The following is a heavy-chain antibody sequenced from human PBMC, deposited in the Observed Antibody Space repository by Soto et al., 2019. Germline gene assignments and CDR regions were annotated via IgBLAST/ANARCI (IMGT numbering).Heavy chain of an antibody. J-gene: IGHJ5*02. D-gene: IGHD2-8*01. CDR3: AKDGLRMAKVCWFDP. CDR1: GFTFSSYG. Sequence: GGSLRLSCAASGFTFSSYGMHWVRQAPGKGLEWVAVISYDGSNKYYADSVKGRFTISRDNSKNTLYLQMNSLRAEDTAVYYCAKDGLRMAKVCWFDPWGQGT. V-gene: IGHV3-30*18. CDR2: ISYDGSNK.